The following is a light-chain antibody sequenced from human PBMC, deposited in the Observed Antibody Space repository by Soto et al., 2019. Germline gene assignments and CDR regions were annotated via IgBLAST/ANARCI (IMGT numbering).Light chain of an antibody. V-gene: IGKV1-5*03. Sequence: DIQMTQSPSTLSASVGDRVTITCRASQSISGWLAWYQQKPGKAPKVLIYKASTLERGVPSRFSGSGSGTEFTLTISGLQPDDSATYYCQQYDNLPPTWTFGQGTKVDIK. CDR3: QQYDNLPPTWT. CDR1: QSISGW. CDR2: KAS. J-gene: IGKJ1*01.